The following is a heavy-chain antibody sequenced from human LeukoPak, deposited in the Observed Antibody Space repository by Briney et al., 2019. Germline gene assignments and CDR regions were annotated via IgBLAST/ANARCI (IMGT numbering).Heavy chain of an antibody. V-gene: IGHV1-2*06. Sequence: ASVRISCKASGYTLTDYYIHWVRQAPGQGLEWMGRISPSNGGPNYAQKFQDRVTMTRDKSISTAYMELTRLRSDDTPVYYCARGKGGGQIFGVALGYWGQGTLVTVSS. D-gene: IGHD3-3*01. J-gene: IGHJ4*02. CDR2: ISPSNGGP. CDR3: ARGKGGGQIFGVALGY. CDR1: GYTLTDYY.